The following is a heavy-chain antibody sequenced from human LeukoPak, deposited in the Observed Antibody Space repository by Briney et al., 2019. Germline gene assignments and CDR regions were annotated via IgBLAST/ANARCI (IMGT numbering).Heavy chain of an antibody. CDR2: INPTGGST. J-gene: IGHJ6*02. CDR3: ARDKATVVTRDYYYGMDV. V-gene: IGHV1-46*01. Sequence: GASVRISCKASGYTFTSYYIHWVRQAPGQGLEWMGIINPTGGSTSYAQKFQGRVTMTRDTSTSTVYMELSSLRSEDTAVYYCARDKATVVTRDYYYGMDVWGQGTTVTVSS. D-gene: IGHD4-23*01. CDR1: GYTFTSYY.